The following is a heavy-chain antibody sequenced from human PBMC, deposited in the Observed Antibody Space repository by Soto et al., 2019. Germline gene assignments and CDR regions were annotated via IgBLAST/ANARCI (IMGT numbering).Heavy chain of an antibody. CDR1: GYTFSNYY. V-gene: IGHV1-46*01. CDR2: INPSGGGT. D-gene: IGHD4-17*01. CDR3: ARGPKLTDFGDRGYYGMDV. Sequence: QVHLVQSGAEVKKPGASVTFPCKASGYTFSNYYMHWVRQAPGQGLEWVGIINPSGGGTTYAQNFQGRVTMTRDTSPSTVYRELNILRSEDTAVYYCARGPKLTDFGDRGYYGMDVWGHGTTVTVSS. J-gene: IGHJ6*02.